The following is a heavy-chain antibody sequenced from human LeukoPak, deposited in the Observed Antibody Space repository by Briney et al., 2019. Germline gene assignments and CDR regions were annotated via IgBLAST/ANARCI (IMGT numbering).Heavy chain of an antibody. V-gene: IGHV1-69*13. J-gene: IGHJ4*02. CDR2: IIPIFGTA. D-gene: IGHD3-10*01. Sequence: SVKVSCKASGGTFSSYAISWVRQAPGQGLEWMGGIIPIFGTANYAQKFQGRVTITADESTSTAYMELSSLRSEDTAVYYCARVVGYYGSGSYPDYWGRGTLVTVSS. CDR1: GGTFSSYA. CDR3: ARVVGYYGSGSYPDY.